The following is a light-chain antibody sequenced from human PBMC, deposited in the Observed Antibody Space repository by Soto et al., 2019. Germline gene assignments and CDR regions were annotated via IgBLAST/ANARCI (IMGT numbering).Light chain of an antibody. CDR1: SSNIGNNS. CDR2: DNN. CDR3: GTWDSSLSAGV. J-gene: IGLJ2*01. Sequence: QSVLTQPPSVSAAPGQKVTISCSGSSSNIGNNSVSWYQQLPGTAPKLLLYDNNKRPSGIPDRFSVSKSGTSATLGITGLQTGDESDSYFGTWDSSLSAGVFGGGTQLTVL. V-gene: IGLV1-51*01.